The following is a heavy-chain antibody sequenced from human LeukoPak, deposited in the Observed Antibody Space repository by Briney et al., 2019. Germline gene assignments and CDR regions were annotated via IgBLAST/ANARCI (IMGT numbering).Heavy chain of an antibody. D-gene: IGHD6-13*01. V-gene: IGHV3-23*01. J-gene: IGHJ4*02. CDR1: GFTFSSYA. CDR2: ISASGGST. CDR3: AKDSRTAALRY. Sequence: GGSLRLSCAASGFTFSSYAMTWVRQAPGKGLEWVSGISASGGSTYYADSVKGRFTISRDNSKNTLYLPMNRPRAEDTAVYYCAKDSRTAALRYWGQGTLVTVSS.